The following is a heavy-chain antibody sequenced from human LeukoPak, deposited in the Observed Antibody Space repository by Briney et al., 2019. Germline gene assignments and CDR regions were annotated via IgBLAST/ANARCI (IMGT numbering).Heavy chain of an antibody. V-gene: IGHV4-34*01. CDR1: GGSFSGYY. J-gene: IGHJ4*02. CDR2: INHSGST. D-gene: IGHD3-22*01. CDR3: ARQRYYDSSGYRGAFDY. Sequence: SETLSLTCAVYGGSFSGYYWSWIRQPPGKGLEWIGEINHSGSTYYNPSLKSRVTISVDTSKNQFSLKLSSVTAADTAVYYCARQRYYDSSGYRGAFDYWGQGTLVTVSS.